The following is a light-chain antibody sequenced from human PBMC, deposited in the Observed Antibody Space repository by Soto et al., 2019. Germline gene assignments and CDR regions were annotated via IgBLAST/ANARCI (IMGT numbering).Light chain of an antibody. CDR1: QSVSSN. CDR3: QQYNYWPPIT. CDR2: GAS. Sequence: EIVMTQSPASLSVSPGERATLSCRASQSVSSNLAWYQQKPGQAPRLLIYGASTRATGIPASFSGGGSGTEFTLTISSLQSEDFALYYCQQYNYWPPITFGQGTRLEIK. V-gene: IGKV3-15*01. J-gene: IGKJ5*01.